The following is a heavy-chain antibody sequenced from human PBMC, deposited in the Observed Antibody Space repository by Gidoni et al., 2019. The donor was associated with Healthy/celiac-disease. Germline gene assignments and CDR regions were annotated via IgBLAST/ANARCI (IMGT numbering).Heavy chain of an antibody. V-gene: IGHV3-7*03. D-gene: IGHD3-9*01. Sequence: SEKYYVDSVKGRFTISRDNAKNSLYLQMNSLRAEDTAVYYCARASTLRYFDLGWFDPWGQGTLVTVSS. CDR3: ARASTLRYFDLGWFDP. CDR2: SEK. J-gene: IGHJ5*02.